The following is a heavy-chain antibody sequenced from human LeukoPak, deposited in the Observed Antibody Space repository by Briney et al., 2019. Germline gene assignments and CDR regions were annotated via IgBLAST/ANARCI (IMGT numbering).Heavy chain of an antibody. CDR3: ASHVSGDYAWLDV. J-gene: IGHJ6*02. CDR2: IYYSGST. Sequence: PSETLSLPCTVSGGSISSSSYYWGWIRQPPGKGLEWIGSIYYSGSTYYNPSLKSRVTISVDTSKNQFSLKLTSVTAADTAMYYCASHVSGDYAWLDVWGQGTTVTVSS. V-gene: IGHV4-39*01. CDR1: GGSISSSSYY. D-gene: IGHD4-17*01.